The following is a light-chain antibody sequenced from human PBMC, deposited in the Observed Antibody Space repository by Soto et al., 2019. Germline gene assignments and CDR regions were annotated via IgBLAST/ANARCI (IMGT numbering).Light chain of an antibody. CDR2: DAS. CDR3: QQRSNWPLIT. J-gene: IGKJ1*01. Sequence: IVLTQSPGTLSLSAGERSTLSCRASQSVSSSYLAWYQQKPGQAPRLLIYDASNRATGIPARFSGSGSGTDFTLTISSLQPEDFSVYFCQQRSNWPLITFGQGTKVDIK. V-gene: IGKV3D-20*02. CDR1: QSVSSSY.